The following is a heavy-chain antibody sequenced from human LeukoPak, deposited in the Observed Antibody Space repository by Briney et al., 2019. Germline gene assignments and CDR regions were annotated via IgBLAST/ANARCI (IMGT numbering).Heavy chain of an antibody. CDR1: GGSIRSYY. CDR2: IYYSGST. D-gene: IGHD1-26*01. Sequence: SETLSLTXTVSGGSIRSYYWSWIRQPPGKGLEWIGYIYYSGSTNYNPSLKSRVTISVDTSKNQFSLKLSSVTAAVTAVYYCARRIVGAIAPWGQGTLVTVSS. V-gene: IGHV4-59*01. J-gene: IGHJ5*02. CDR3: ARRIVGAIAP.